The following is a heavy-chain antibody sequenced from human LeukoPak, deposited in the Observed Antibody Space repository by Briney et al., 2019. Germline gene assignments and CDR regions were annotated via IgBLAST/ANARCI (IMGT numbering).Heavy chain of an antibody. CDR3: ARATGTFLYYYGMDV. J-gene: IGHJ6*02. V-gene: IGHV1-18*01. D-gene: IGHD1-1*01. CDR2: ISTYNGNT. Sequence: ASVKVSCKASGYIFTSYGISWVRQAPGQGLEWMGWISTYNGNTKYAQKFQGRVTMTTDTSTSTAYMELRSLRSDDTAVYYCARATGTFLYYYGMDVWGQGTTVTVSS. CDR1: GYIFTSYG.